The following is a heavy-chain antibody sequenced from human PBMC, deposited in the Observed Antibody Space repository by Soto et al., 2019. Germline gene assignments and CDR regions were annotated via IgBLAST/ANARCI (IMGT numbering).Heavy chain of an antibody. Sequence: GASVNVSCKASGYTFTSYGISWVRQAPGQGLEWMGWIIAYNGNTNYAQKLQGRVTMTTDTSTSTAYMELRSLRSDDTAVYYCARAQYCSGGSCRFIPRVQGKFYYYGMDVWGQGTTVTVSS. CDR2: IIAYNGNT. J-gene: IGHJ6*02. CDR1: GYTFTSYG. V-gene: IGHV1-18*04. CDR3: ARAQYCSGGSCRFIPRVQGKFYYYGMDV. D-gene: IGHD2-15*01.